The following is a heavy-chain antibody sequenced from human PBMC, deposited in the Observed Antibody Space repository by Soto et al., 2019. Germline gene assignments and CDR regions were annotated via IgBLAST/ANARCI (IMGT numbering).Heavy chain of an antibody. CDR1: GGSISNGGYS. Sequence: QLQLQESGSGLVKSSQTLSLTCAISGGSISNGGYSWSWTRQPPGKGLEWIGYIYHIGSTYYNPSLKSRVTILVDRSKNQCSLKMSSMTAADTAVYYCARMDCSGGNCYFFDYWGQGALVTVSS. V-gene: IGHV4-30-2*01. J-gene: IGHJ4*02. CDR2: IYHIGST. CDR3: ARMDCSGGNCYFFDY. D-gene: IGHD2-15*01.